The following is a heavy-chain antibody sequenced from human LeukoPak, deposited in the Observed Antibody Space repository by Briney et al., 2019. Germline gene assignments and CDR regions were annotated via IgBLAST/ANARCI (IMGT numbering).Heavy chain of an antibody. J-gene: IGHJ4*02. V-gene: IGHV1-3*01. CDR3: ARPENYYDSSGYYTVFDY. D-gene: IGHD3-22*01. Sequence: ASVKVSCKASGYTFTSYAMHWVRRAPGQRLEWMGWINAGNGNTKYSQKFQGRVTITRDTSASTAYMELSSLRSEDTAVYYCARPENYYDSSGYYTVFDYWGQGTLVTVSS. CDR1: GYTFTSYA. CDR2: INAGNGNT.